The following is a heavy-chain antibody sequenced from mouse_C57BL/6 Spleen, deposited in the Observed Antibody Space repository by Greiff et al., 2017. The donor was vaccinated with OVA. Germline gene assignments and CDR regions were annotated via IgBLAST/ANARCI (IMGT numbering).Heavy chain of an antibody. CDR1: GFNIKDYY. Sequence: VQLKESGAELVKPGASVKLSCTASGFNIKDYYMHWVKQRPEQGLEWIGRIDPEDGETKYAPKFQGKATITADTTSITAYLQLSSLTSEDTAVDYCAREGWGNYWFAYWGQGTLVTVSA. D-gene: IGHD2-1*01. J-gene: IGHJ3*01. V-gene: IGHV14-2*01. CDR2: IDPEDGET. CDR3: AREGWGNYWFAY.